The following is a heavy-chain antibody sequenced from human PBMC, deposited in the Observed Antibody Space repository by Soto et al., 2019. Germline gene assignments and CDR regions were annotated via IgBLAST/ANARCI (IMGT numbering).Heavy chain of an antibody. CDR3: ARGIGYCSGGSCYPDYGIDV. V-gene: IGHV4-31*03. CDR2: IYYSGST. D-gene: IGHD2-15*01. CDR1: GGSISSGGYY. J-gene: IGHJ6*02. Sequence: QVQLQESGPGLMKPSQTLSLTCTVSGGSISSGGYYWSWIRQHPGKGLEYIGYIYYSGSTYYNPSLKGRVTRSVDTSKNQFSLKLSSVTAADTAVYYCARGIGYCSGGSCYPDYGIDVWGQGTTVTVSS.